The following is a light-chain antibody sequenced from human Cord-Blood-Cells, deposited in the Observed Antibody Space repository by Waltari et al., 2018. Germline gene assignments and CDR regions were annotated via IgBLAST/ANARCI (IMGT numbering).Light chain of an antibody. Sequence: IQMTQPPSSLSASVADRVTITCRASQSISSYLNWYQQKPGKAPKLRIYAASSLQSGVPSRFSGSGSGTDFTLTISSLQPEDFATYYCQQSYSTLWTFGQGTKVEIK. J-gene: IGKJ1*01. CDR3: QQSYSTLWT. CDR2: AAS. CDR1: QSISSY. V-gene: IGKV1-39*01.